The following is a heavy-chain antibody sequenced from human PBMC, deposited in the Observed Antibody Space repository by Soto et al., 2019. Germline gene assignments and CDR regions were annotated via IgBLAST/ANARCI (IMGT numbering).Heavy chain of an antibody. CDR3: ARAGGYDFWSGYYLDY. Sequence: QVQLQESGPGLVKPSQTLSLTCTVSGGSISSGRHYWSWIRQHPGKGLEWIGYIYYSGSTYYNPSLKSRVTISVDTSKNQFSLKLSSVTAADTAVYYCARAGGYDFWSGYYLDYWGQGTLVTVSS. CDR1: GGSISSGRHY. J-gene: IGHJ4*02. V-gene: IGHV4-31*03. D-gene: IGHD3-3*01. CDR2: IYYSGST.